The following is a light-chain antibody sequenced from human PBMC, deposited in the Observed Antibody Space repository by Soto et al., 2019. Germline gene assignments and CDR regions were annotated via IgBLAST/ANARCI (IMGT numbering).Light chain of an antibody. CDR2: VAS. Sequence: EVVMTKSPVALSVSPGERATISCMPSQSASSTLARYLQKPGQAPRLLFYVASNRATGIPARFSGSGSGTEFTLTISSVEAEDVAVYYCMQYKNWPRTFGQGTKVDIK. J-gene: IGKJ1*01. CDR1: QSASST. V-gene: IGKV3-15*01. CDR3: MQYKNWPRT.